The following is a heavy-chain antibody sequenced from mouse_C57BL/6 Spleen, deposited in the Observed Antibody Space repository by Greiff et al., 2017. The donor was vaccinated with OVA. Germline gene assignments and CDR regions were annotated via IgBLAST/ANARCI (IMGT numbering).Heavy chain of an antibody. D-gene: IGHD1-1*01. J-gene: IGHJ3*01. CDR1: GYTFTDYY. V-gene: IGHV1-75*01. CDR2: IFPGSGST. CDR3: ARGGTTVVEDWFAY. Sequence: VQLQQPGAELVKPGASVKMSCKASGYTFTDYYINWVKQRPGQGLEWIGWIFPGSGSTYYNEKFKGKATLTVDKSSSTAYMLLSSLTSEDSAVYFCARGGTTVVEDWFAYWGQGTLVTVSA.